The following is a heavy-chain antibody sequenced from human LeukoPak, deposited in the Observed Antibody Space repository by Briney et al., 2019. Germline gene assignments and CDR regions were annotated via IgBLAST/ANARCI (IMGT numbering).Heavy chain of an antibody. CDR1: GYTFTSYD. D-gene: IGHD5-12*01. CDR3: ARADSDYHTFDP. Sequence: ASAKVSCKASGYTFTSYDINWVRQATGQGLEWMGWMNPNSGNTGYAQKFQGRVTMTRNTSISTAYMELSSLRSEDTAVYYCARADSDYHTFDPWGQGTLVTVSS. CDR2: MNPNSGNT. J-gene: IGHJ5*02. V-gene: IGHV1-8*01.